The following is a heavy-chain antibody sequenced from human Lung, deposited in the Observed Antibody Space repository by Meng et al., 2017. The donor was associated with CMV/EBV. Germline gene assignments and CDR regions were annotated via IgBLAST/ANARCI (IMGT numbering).Heavy chain of an antibody. J-gene: IGHJ6*01. CDR1: GFTFSSFW. CDR2: IKQDESEI. CDR3: ARSMLEVNRYYYGMEV. D-gene: IGHD1-1*01. V-gene: IGHV3-7*01. Sequence: GEXXKISCAASGFTFSSFWMAWVRQAPGKGLEWVGNIKQDESEIQYVGSVKGRFTITRDNAKNSLFLQMNSLRAEDTAVYYCARSMLEVNRYYYGMEVWGEGNXVNGAS.